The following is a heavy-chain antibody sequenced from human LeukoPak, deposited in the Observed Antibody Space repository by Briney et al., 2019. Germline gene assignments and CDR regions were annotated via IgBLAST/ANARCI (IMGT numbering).Heavy chain of an antibody. Sequence: GGSLRLSCAASEFTFSSYAMHWVRQAPGKGLEWVAVISYDGSNKYYADSVKGRFTISRDNSKNTLYLQMNSLRAEDTAVYYCARVQRGIAVALDYWGQGTLATVSS. CDR2: ISYDGSNK. D-gene: IGHD6-19*01. CDR1: EFTFSSYA. CDR3: ARVQRGIAVALDY. V-gene: IGHV3-30*04. J-gene: IGHJ4*02.